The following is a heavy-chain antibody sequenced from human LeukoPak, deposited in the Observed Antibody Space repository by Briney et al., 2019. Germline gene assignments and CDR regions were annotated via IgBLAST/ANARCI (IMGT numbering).Heavy chain of an antibody. J-gene: IGHJ6*03. CDR3: AEVGPGTYYYYYMDV. Sequence: GGSLRLSCAASGFTFSSYAMSWVRQAPGKGLEWVSAISGSGGSTYYADSVKGRFTISRDNSKNTLHLQMNSLRAEDTAVYYCAEVGPGTYYYYYMDVWGKGTTVTVSS. CDR2: ISGSGGST. D-gene: IGHD1/OR15-1a*01. V-gene: IGHV3-23*01. CDR1: GFTFSSYA.